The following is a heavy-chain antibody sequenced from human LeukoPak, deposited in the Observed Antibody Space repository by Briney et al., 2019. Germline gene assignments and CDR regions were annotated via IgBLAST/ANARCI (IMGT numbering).Heavy chain of an antibody. V-gene: IGHV3-64*02. CDR3: TRGVAISTSGWYDTFDY. Sequence: PGGSLRLSCAASGFTFRDYAMYWVRQAPGKGLEYVSVISTDGSRIYYADSVKGRFTISRDNSKNTLYLQMGSLRAGDMAVYYCTRGVAISTSGWYDTFDYWGQGALVTVSS. CDR2: ISTDGSRI. CDR1: GFTFRDYA. D-gene: IGHD6-19*01. J-gene: IGHJ4*02.